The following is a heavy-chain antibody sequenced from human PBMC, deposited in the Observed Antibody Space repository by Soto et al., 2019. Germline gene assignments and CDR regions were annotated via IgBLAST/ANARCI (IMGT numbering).Heavy chain of an antibody. J-gene: IGHJ6*02. CDR2: ISGSGGST. D-gene: IGHD2-15*01. CDR1: GFTFSSYA. CDR3: AKAGGGSFYYYYGMYV. V-gene: IGHV3-23*01. Sequence: EVQLLESGGGLVRPGGSLRLSCAASGFTFSSYAMSWVRQAPGKGLEWVSAISGSGGSTYYADSVKGRFTISRDNSKNTLYLQMNSLRAEDTAVYYCAKAGGGSFYYYYGMYVWGQGTTVTVSS.